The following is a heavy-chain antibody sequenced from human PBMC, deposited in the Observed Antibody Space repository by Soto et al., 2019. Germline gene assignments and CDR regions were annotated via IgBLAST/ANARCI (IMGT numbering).Heavy chain of an antibody. CDR1: GFTFSNAW. CDR2: IKSKTDGGTT. CDR3: TTQIYCSGGSCYGGLIDY. Sequence: GGSLRLSCAASGFTFSNAWMSWVRQAPGKGLEWVGRIKSKTDGGTTDYAAPVKGRFTISRDDSKNTLYLQMNSLKTEDTAVYYCTTQIYCSGGSCYGGLIDYWGQGTLVTVSS. V-gene: IGHV3-15*01. J-gene: IGHJ4*02. D-gene: IGHD2-15*01.